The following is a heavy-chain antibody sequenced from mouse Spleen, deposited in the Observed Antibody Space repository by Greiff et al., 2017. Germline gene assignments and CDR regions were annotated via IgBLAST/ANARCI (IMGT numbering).Heavy chain of an antibody. Sequence: VQLQQSGAELVRPGTSVKLSCKASGYTFTSYWMHWVKQRPGQGLEWIGVIDPSDSYTNYNQKFKGKATLTVDTSSSTAYMQLSSLTSEDSAVYYCARRDYGSSYAMDYWGQGTSVTVSS. V-gene: IGHV1-59*01. D-gene: IGHD1-1*01. CDR1: GYTFTSYW. J-gene: IGHJ4*01. CDR3: ARRDYGSSYAMDY. CDR2: IDPSDSYT.